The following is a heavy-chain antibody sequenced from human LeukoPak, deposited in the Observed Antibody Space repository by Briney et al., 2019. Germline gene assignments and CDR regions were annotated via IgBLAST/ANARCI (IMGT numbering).Heavy chain of an antibody. V-gene: IGHV3-66*04. J-gene: IGHJ3*02. CDR3: ARRELLGYSYGLRTFNI. CDR2: IYSDGIYNDGTT. CDR1: GFTVSSNY. Sequence: GGSLRLSCAASGFTVSSNYMSWVRQAPGKGLEWVSVIYSDGIYNDGTTNYGDSVKGRFTISRDNSKNTLYLQMNSLRAEDTAVYYCARRELLGYSYGLRTFNIWGQGTTVTVSS. D-gene: IGHD5-18*01.